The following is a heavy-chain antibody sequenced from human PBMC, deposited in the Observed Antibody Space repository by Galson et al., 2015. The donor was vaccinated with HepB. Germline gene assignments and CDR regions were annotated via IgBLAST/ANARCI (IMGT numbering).Heavy chain of an antibody. Sequence: SLRLSCATSGFTFSDYYMSWIRQAPGKGLEWVSHISSSSSSTNYADSVKGRFTISRDNAKNSLYLQMNSLRAEDTAVYYCAKVTTGDYYFDYWGQGTLVTVSS. CDR2: ISSSSSST. V-gene: IGHV3-11*05. J-gene: IGHJ4*02. D-gene: IGHD4-17*01. CDR1: GFTFSDYY. CDR3: AKVTTGDYYFDY.